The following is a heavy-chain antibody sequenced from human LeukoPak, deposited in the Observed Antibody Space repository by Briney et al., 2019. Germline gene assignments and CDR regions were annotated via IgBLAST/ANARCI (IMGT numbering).Heavy chain of an antibody. CDR2: VDGSGVST. V-gene: IGHV3-23*01. J-gene: IGHJ4*02. CDR3: AKDLSSSWYRGFDH. Sequence: GGSLRLSCAASGITFSSYGMSWVRQAPGRGLEWVSTVDGSGVSTYYAESVKGRFTISRDNSKNTLYLQMSSLRAEDTAVYFCAKDLSSSWYRGFDHWGQGTLVTVSS. CDR1: GITFSSYG. D-gene: IGHD6-13*01.